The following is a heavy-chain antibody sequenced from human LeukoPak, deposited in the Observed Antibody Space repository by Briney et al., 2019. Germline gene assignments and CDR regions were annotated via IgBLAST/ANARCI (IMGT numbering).Heavy chain of an antibody. Sequence: SETLSLTCTASGGSISSYYWSWIRQPPGKGLEWIGYILYSGSTNYNPSLKSRVTISVDTSKNQFSLKLTSVTAADTAVYYCATNFRNYYYGMDVWGQGTTVTVSS. V-gene: IGHV4-59*08. D-gene: IGHD3-3*01. CDR3: ATNFRNYYYGMDV. J-gene: IGHJ6*02. CDR2: ILYSGST. CDR1: GGSISSYY.